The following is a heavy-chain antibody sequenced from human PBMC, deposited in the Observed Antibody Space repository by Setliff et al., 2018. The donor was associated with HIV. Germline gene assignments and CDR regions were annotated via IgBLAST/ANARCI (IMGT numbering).Heavy chain of an antibody. V-gene: IGHV3-49*04. CDR1: GLTLSTYS. CDR2: IRSKAYGGTT. CDR3: TRSSSSTSAFSDY. J-gene: IGHJ4*02. D-gene: IGHD6-6*01. Sequence: GGSLRLSCAASGLTLSTYSMSWVRQAPGKGLEWAGFIRSKAYGGTTEYAASVKGRFTISRDDSKSIAYLQMNSLKTEDTAVYYCTRSSSSTSAFSDYWGQGTLVTVSS.